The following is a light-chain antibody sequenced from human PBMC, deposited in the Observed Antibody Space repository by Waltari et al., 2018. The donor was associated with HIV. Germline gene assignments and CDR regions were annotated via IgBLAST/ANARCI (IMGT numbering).Light chain of an antibody. Sequence: DIQMTQSPSSLSASVGDRVTITCRASQSINSYLNWYQQKPGKAPKLLIYAASSLQSGVPSRFSGSGSGTDFTLTISSLQREDFATYYCQQSYNTLRTFGQGTKVEIK. J-gene: IGKJ1*01. CDR3: QQSYNTLRT. V-gene: IGKV1-39*01. CDR1: QSINSY. CDR2: AAS.